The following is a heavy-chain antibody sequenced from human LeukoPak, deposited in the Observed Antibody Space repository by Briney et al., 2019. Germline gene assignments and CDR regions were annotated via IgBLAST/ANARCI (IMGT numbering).Heavy chain of an antibody. J-gene: IGHJ4*02. CDR1: GGTFSSYA. CDR3: ARDLESLWFGDY. V-gene: IGHV1-69*04. D-gene: IGHD3-10*01. CDR2: IIPILGIA. Sequence: ASVKVSCKASGGTFSSYAISWVRQAPGQGLEWMGRIIPILGIANYAQKFQGRVTITADKSTSTAYMELSSLRSEDTAVYYCARDLESLWFGDYWGQGTLVTVSS.